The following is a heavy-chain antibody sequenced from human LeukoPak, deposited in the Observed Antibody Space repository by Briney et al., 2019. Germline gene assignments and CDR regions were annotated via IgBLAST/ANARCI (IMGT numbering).Heavy chain of an antibody. CDR1: GFTFSSYS. J-gene: IGHJ3*02. D-gene: IGHD6-13*01. Sequence: GGSLRLSCAASGFTFSSYSMNWVRQAPGKGLEWVSSISSSSSYIYYADSVKGRFTISRDNAKNSLYLQMNSLRAEDTAVYYCAREGSSSRFPQVDAFDIWGQGTMVTVSS. CDR3: AREGSSSRFPQVDAFDI. CDR2: ISSSSSYI. V-gene: IGHV3-21*01.